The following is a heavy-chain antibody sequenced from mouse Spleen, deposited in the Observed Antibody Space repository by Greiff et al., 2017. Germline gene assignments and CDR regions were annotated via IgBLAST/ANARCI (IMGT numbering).Heavy chain of an antibody. D-gene: IGHD4-1*01. J-gene: IGHJ2*01. CDR1: GYTFTSYW. Sequence: QVQLQQSGAELAKPGASVKMSCKASGYTFTSYWMHWVKQRPGQGLEWIGYINPSTGYTEYNQKFKDKATLTADKSSSTAYMQLSSLTSEDSAVYYCARENWDGDYFDYWGQGTTLTVSS. V-gene: IGHV1-7*01. CDR2: INPSTGYT. CDR3: ARENWDGDYFDY.